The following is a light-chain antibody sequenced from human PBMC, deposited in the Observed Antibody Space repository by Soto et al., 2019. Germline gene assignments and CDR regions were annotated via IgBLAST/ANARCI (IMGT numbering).Light chain of an antibody. CDR3: CSYATISTLV. CDR1: KNDVASYNL. Sequence: QSVLTQPASVSGSPGQSITISCTGTKNDVASYNLVSWYQHHPGKAPKLMIYAVSKRPSGVSNRFSGSKSGNTASLTISGLQAEDEDAYYCCSYATISTLVFGGGTKVTVL. J-gene: IGLJ3*02. V-gene: IGLV2-23*02. CDR2: AVS.